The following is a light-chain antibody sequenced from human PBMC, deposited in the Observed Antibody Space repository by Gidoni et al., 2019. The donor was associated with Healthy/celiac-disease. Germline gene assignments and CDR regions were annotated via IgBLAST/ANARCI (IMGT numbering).Light chain of an antibody. V-gene: IGKV3-20*01. CDR1: QCVSSSY. CDR2: GAS. CDR3: QQYGSSPWT. Sequence: ELVLTQSPGTLSLSPGERATLSCRASQCVSSSYLAWYQQTPGQAPRLLIYGASSRATGIPDRFSGSGSGKDFTLTISRLEPEDFAVYYCQQYGSSPWTFGQGTKVEIK. J-gene: IGKJ1*01.